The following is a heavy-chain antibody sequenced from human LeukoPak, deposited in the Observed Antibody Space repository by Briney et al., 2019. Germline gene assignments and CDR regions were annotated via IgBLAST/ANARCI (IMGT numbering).Heavy chain of an antibody. D-gene: IGHD6-19*01. Sequence: SETLSLTCSVFGYSISSGYYWGWIRQSPGKGLEWIGSVYKRGTTYYNPSFESRVTISLDTSKEQVSLRLTSATAADTAVYYCARVAQKLERIVVAGTSEWRANWFFDLWGRGTLVTVSS. CDR2: VYKRGTT. J-gene: IGHJ2*01. CDR3: ARVAQKLERIVVAGTSEWRANWFFDL. V-gene: IGHV4-38-2*02. CDR1: GYSISSGYY.